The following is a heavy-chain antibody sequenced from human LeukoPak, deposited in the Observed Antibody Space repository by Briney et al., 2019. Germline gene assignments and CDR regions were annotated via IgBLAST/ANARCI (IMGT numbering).Heavy chain of an antibody. J-gene: IGHJ4*02. Sequence: ASVKVSCKASGYTFTSYYMHWVRPAPGQGLEWMGIINPSGGSTSYAQKFQGRVTITADESTSTACMELSSLRSADTAVHYCATGPGTTGTIYFDYWGQGTLVTVSS. CDR2: INPSGGST. D-gene: IGHD1-1*01. CDR1: GYTFTSYY. CDR3: ATGPGTTGTIYFDY. V-gene: IGHV1-46*01.